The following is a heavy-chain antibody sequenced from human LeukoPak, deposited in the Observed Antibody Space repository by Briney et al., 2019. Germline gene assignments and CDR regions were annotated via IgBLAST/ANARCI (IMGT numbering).Heavy chain of an antibody. CDR2: IYGGGPT. CDR1: GFTVSRNY. CDR3: ARDLGIAGTTHAFDI. V-gene: IGHV3-53*01. J-gene: IGHJ3*02. D-gene: IGHD1-14*01. Sequence: GGSLRLSCAASGFTVSRNYMSWVRQAPGRGLECVSVIYGGGPTYYADSVKGRFTISRDTAKNPLYLQMNSLRGEDTAVYFCARDLGIAGTTHAFDIWGHGTMVTVSS.